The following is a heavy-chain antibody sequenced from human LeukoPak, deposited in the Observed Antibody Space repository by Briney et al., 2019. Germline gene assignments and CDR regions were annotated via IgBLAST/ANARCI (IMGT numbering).Heavy chain of an antibody. CDR2: ISSSSSYT. V-gene: IGHV3-11*05. D-gene: IGHD6-13*01. CDR1: GFTFSDYY. J-gene: IGHJ4*02. Sequence: PGGSLRLSCAASGFTFSDYYMSWIRQAPGKGLEWVSYISSSSSYTNYADSVKGRFTISRDNAKNSLYLQMNTLRVEDTAVYYCARGGSSWYYFDYWGQGTLVTVSS. CDR3: ARGGSSWYYFDY.